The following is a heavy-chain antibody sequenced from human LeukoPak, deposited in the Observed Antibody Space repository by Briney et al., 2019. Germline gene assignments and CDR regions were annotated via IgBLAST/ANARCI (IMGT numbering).Heavy chain of an antibody. Sequence: PSETLSLTCTVSGASVSSGSYYWSWIRQPPGKGLEWIGYIYYSGSTNYNPSLKSRVTISVDTSKNQFSLRLSSVTAADTAVYYCAGGRGYYDSSGYYSAFDYWGQGTLVTVSS. J-gene: IGHJ4*02. CDR2: IYYSGST. V-gene: IGHV4-61*01. CDR1: GASVSSGSYY. D-gene: IGHD3-22*01. CDR3: AGGRGYYDSSGYYSAFDY.